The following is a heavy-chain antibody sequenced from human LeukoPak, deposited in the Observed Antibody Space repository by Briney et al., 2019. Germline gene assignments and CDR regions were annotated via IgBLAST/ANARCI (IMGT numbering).Heavy chain of an antibody. Sequence: PSETLSLTCTVSGGSISSYYWSWIRQPPGKGLEWIGNIYYSGSTNYNPSLKSRVTISVDTSKNQFSLRLSSVTAADTAVYYCARASPYNWNDDFDYWGQGTLVTVSS. CDR3: ARASPYNWNDDFDY. CDR1: GGSISSYY. J-gene: IGHJ4*02. D-gene: IGHD1-20*01. V-gene: IGHV4-59*08. CDR2: IYYSGST.